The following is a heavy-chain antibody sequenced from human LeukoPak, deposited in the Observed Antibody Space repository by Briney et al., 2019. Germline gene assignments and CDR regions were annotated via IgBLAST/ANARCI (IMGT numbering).Heavy chain of an antibody. D-gene: IGHD6-6*01. CDR1: GFTFSSYG. V-gene: IGHV3-30*18. J-gene: IGHJ4*02. Sequence: PGGSLRLSCAASGFTFSSYGMHWVRQAPGEGLEWVAVISHDGSVQKYGDSVKGRFTISRDNSKNTAHLQMNSLRAEDTALYYCAKEQTPYSSSSDDYWGQGTLVTVSS. CDR3: AKEQTPYSSSSDDY. CDR2: ISHDGSVQ.